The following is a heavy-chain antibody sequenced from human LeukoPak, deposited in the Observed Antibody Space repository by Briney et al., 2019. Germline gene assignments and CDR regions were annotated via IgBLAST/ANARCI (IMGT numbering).Heavy chain of an antibody. Sequence: PGGSLRLSCAASGFTFSSYEMNWVRQAPGKGLEWVSSISSSSSYIYYADSVKGRFTISRDNAKNSLYLQMNSLRAEDTAVYYCARDLWPDAFDIWGQGTMVTVSS. CDR1: GFTFSSYE. CDR2: ISSSSSYI. CDR3: ARDLWPDAFDI. V-gene: IGHV3-21*01. J-gene: IGHJ3*02.